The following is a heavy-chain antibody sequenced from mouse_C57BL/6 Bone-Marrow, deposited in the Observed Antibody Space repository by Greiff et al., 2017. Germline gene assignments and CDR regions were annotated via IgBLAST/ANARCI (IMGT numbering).Heavy chain of an antibody. J-gene: IGHJ2*01. Sequence: VQLQQPGAELVMPGASVKLSCKASGYTFTSYWMHWVKPRPGESLEWIGEVDPSDSYTNYNQKFKGKSKLTVDKSSSTAYLQLSSLTSEDTAVYYCSRDGDGVNYWGQGTTLTVSS. CDR1: GYTFTSYW. D-gene: IGHD2-2*01. V-gene: IGHV1-69*01. CDR3: SRDGDGVNY. CDR2: VDPSDSYT.